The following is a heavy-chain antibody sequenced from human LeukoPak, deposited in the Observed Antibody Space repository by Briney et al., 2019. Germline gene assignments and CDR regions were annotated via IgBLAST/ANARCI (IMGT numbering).Heavy chain of an antibody. D-gene: IGHD1-1*01. V-gene: IGHV3-49*04. CDR3: IRGGANSPFDY. Sequence: PGGSLRLSCAASGFSFSGYGMHWVRQAPGKGLEWVGFIRSKAYGGTTEDAASVKGRFTISRDDSKSIAYLQMNSLKTEDTAVYYCIRGGANSPFDYWGQGTLVTVSS. J-gene: IGHJ4*02. CDR2: IRSKAYGGTT. CDR1: GFSFSGYG.